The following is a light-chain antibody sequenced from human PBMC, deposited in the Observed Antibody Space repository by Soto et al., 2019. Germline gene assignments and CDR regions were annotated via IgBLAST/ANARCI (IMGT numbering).Light chain of an antibody. CDR2: QDT. Sequence: SSELTQPPSVSVAPGQTASITCSGDKLGDKYVCWYHQKPGQSPMLVIYQDTKRPSGIPERFSGSNSGNTATLTISGTQAMDEADYYCQAWDRSTAVFGGGTKLTVL. V-gene: IGLV3-1*01. CDR1: KLGDKY. J-gene: IGLJ2*01. CDR3: QAWDRSTAV.